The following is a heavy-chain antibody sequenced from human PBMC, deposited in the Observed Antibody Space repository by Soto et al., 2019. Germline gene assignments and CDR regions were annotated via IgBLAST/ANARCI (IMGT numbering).Heavy chain of an antibody. CDR3: ARDPTWGAARQYYYYGMDV. Sequence: QVQLVESGGGVVQPGRSLRLSCAGSEFTFSSYGLHWVRQAPGKGLEWVAVIWYDGSNKYYADSVKGRFTISRDNSKNTLYLQMNSLRAEDTAVYYCARDPTWGAARQYYYYGMDVWGQGTTVTVSS. J-gene: IGHJ6*02. CDR2: IWYDGSNK. V-gene: IGHV3-33*01. D-gene: IGHD6-6*01. CDR1: EFTFSSYG.